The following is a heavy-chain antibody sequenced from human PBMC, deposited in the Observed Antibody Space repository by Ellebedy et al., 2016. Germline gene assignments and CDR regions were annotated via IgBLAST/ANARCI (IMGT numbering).Heavy chain of an antibody. CDR3: ATGTYYDSSGYCLFDP. J-gene: IGHJ5*02. D-gene: IGHD3-22*01. CDR1: GYTLTELS. CDR2: FDPEDGET. V-gene: IGHV1-24*01. Sequence: ASVKVSCKVSGYTLTELSMHWVRQAPGKGLEWMGGFDPEDGETIYAQKFQGRVTMTEDTSTDTAYMELSSLRSEDTAVYYCATGTYYDSSGYCLFDPWGQGTLVTVSS.